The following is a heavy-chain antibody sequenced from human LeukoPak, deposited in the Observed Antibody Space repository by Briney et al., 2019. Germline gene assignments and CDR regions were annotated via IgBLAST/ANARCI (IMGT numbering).Heavy chain of an antibody. Sequence: PSETLSLTCTVSGGSISGGGYYWSWIRQHPGKGLEWIGYIYYSGSTYYNPSLKSRVTISVDTSKNQFSLKLSSVTAADTAVYYCARLAYCGGDCPNYYYYGMDVWGQGTTVTVSS. CDR2: IYYSGST. CDR1: GGSISGGGYY. D-gene: IGHD2-21*02. CDR3: ARLAYCGGDCPNYYYYGMDV. J-gene: IGHJ6*02. V-gene: IGHV4-31*03.